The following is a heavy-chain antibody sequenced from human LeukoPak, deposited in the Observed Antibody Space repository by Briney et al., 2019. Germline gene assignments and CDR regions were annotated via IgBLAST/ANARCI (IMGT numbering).Heavy chain of an antibody. J-gene: IGHJ6*02. Sequence: ASVKVSCKASGYTFTSYYMHWVRQAPGQGLEWMGIINPSGGSTSYAQKFQGRVTMTRDTSTSTVYMELSSLRSEDTAVYYCARDWRPGPESDYYYDSSGYYFGYYYYGMDVWGQGTTVTVSS. V-gene: IGHV1-46*01. CDR1: GYTFTSYY. D-gene: IGHD3-22*01. CDR3: ARDWRPGPESDYYYDSSGYYFGYYYYGMDV. CDR2: INPSGGST.